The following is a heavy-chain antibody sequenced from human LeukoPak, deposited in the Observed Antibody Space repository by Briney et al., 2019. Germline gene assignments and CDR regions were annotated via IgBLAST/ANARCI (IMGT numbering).Heavy chain of an antibody. Sequence: SETLSLTCTVSGGSISSYYWSWIRQPPGKGLEWIGYIYYSGSTNYNPSLKSRVTISVDTSKNQFSLKLSSVTAADTAVYHCARHPTVEYYFDYWGQGTLVTVSS. J-gene: IGHJ4*02. V-gene: IGHV4-59*08. CDR3: ARHPTVEYYFDY. CDR2: IYYSGST. CDR1: GGSISSYY.